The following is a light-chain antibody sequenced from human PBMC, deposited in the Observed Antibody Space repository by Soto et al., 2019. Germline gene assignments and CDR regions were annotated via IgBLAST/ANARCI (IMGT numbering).Light chain of an antibody. CDR1: SGHSDYA. CDR2: VTSDGSH. CDR3: QAWGTGGV. V-gene: IGLV4-69*01. J-gene: IGLJ3*02. Sequence: QPVLTQSPSASASPGASVKLTCTLSSGHSDYAIAWHQQQPEKGPRYLMKVTSDGSHTKGDGIPDRFSGSSSGADRYLTISRLRSDDEADYYCQAWGTGGVFGGGTQLTVL.